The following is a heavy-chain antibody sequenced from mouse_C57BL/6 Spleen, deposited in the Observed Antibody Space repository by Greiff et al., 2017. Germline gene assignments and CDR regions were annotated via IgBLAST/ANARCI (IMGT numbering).Heavy chain of an antibody. V-gene: IGHV8-12*01. CDR2: IYWDDDK. CDR1: GFSLRTSGMG. CDR3: ARKLTGTFDY. Sequence: QVTLKESGPGILQSSQTLSLTCSFSGFSLRTSGMGVSWIRQPSGKGLEWLAHIYWDDDKRYNPSLKSRLTISKDTARNQVFLKITSVDTADTATYDCARKLTGTFDYWGQGTTLTVSS. J-gene: IGHJ2*01. D-gene: IGHD4-1*01.